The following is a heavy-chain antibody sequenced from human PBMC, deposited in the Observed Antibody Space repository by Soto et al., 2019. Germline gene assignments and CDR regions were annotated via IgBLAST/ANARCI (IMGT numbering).Heavy chain of an antibody. CDR3: ARLRRFGDSGYWFDP. V-gene: IGHV4-59*01. CDR1: GGSISSYY. Sequence: SETLSLTCTVSGGSISSYYWSWIRQPPGKGLEWIGYIYYSVSTNYNPSLKSRVTISVDTSKNQSSLKLSSVTAADTAVYYCARLRRFGDSGYWFDPWGQGTLVTVSS. J-gene: IGHJ5*02. D-gene: IGHD3-16*01. CDR2: IYYSVST.